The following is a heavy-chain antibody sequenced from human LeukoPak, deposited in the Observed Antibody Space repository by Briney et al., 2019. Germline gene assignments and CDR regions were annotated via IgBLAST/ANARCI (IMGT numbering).Heavy chain of an antibody. V-gene: IGHV3-23*01. J-gene: IGHJ6*02. CDR1: GFTFSSYA. CDR2: ISGSGGST. D-gene: IGHD6-13*01. CDR3: VRFSIAAAGTNGMDV. Sequence: PGGSLRLSCAASGFTFSSYAKSWVRQAPGKGLEWVSAISGSGGSTYYADSVKGRFTISRDNSKNTLYLQMNSLRAEDTAVYYCVRFSIAAAGTNGMDVWGQGTTVTVSS.